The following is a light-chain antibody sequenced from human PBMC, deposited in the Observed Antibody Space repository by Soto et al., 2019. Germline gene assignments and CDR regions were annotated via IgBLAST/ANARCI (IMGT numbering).Light chain of an antibody. CDR1: QSVSSN. J-gene: IGKJ1*01. V-gene: IGKV3-15*01. CDR3: LQDFKYPRT. CDR2: GAS. Sequence: EIVMTQSPATLSVSPGERATLSCRASQSVSSNLAWYQQKPGQAPRLLIYGASTRATGIPARFSGSGSGTEFTLTIGSLQPEDFATYYCLQDFKYPRTFGQGTKVDI.